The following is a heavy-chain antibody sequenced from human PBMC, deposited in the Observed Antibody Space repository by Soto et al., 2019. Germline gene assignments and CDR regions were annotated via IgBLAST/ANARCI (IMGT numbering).Heavy chain of an antibody. Sequence: SVKVSCKASGGTFSSYAISWVRQAPGQGLEWMGGIIPIFGTANYAQKFQGRVTITADVSTSTAYMELSSLRSEDTAVYYCARYGGHRGPLAYWGQGSLVPGSS. J-gene: IGHJ1*01. CDR1: GGTFSSYA. D-gene: IGHD4-17*01. CDR3: ARYGGHRGPLAY. CDR2: IIPIFGTA. V-gene: IGHV1-69*13.